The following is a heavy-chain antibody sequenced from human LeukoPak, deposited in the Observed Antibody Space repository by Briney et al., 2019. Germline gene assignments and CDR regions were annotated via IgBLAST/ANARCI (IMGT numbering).Heavy chain of an antibody. CDR1: GYTFTSYG. V-gene: IGHV1-18*01. CDR3: AGGGLYCRSTSCYRSDNWFDP. D-gene: IGHD2-2*01. J-gene: IGHJ5*02. Sequence: ASVKVSCKASGYTFTSYGISWVRQAPGQGLEWMGWISAYNGNTNYAQKLQGRVTMTTDTSTSTAYMELRSLRSDDTAVYYCAGGGLYCRSTSCYRSDNWFDPWGQGTLVTVSS. CDR2: ISAYNGNT.